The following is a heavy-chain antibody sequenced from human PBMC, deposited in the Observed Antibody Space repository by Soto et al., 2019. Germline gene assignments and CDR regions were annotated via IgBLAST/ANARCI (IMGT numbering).Heavy chain of an antibody. CDR3: AKVRDSSSWYRYYGMDV. Sequence: EVQLLESGGGLVQPGGSLRLSCAASGFTFSSCAMSWVRQAPGKGLEWVSAISGSGGSTYYADSVKGRFTISRDNSKNTLYLQMNSLRAEDTAVYYCAKVRDSSSWYRYYGMDVWVQGTTVTVSS. CDR2: ISGSGGST. V-gene: IGHV3-23*01. CDR1: GFTFSSCA. J-gene: IGHJ6*02. D-gene: IGHD6-13*01.